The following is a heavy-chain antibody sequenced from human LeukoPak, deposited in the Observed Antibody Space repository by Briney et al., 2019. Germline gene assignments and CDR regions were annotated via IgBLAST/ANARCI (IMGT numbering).Heavy chain of an antibody. CDR2: IYPGDSDT. J-gene: IGHJ5*02. V-gene: IGHV5-51*01. CDR3: ARREGGTTGWFDP. Sequence: GESLKISSKGSGYSSTSYWIGWGRQMPGKGLEWMGIIYPGDSDTRYSPSFQGQVTISADKSISTAYLQWSSLKASDTAMYYCARREGGTTGWFDPWGQGTLVTVSS. D-gene: IGHD1-1*01. CDR1: GYSSTSYW.